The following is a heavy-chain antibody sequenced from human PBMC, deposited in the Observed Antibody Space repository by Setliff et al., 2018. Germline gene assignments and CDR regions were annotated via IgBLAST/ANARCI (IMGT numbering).Heavy chain of an antibody. CDR1: GFTFSHFA. D-gene: IGHD1-7*01. Sequence: GGSLRLSCAASGFTFSHFAVTWVRQSPGRGLEWVASIGAGGDYTKYADSVRGRFTISRDNSKNSLFLQMNSLRAEDTALYYCAKPQVELRWGFESWGQGTPVTVSS. J-gene: IGHJ4*02. V-gene: IGHV3-23*01. CDR2: IGAGGDYT. CDR3: AKPQVELRWGFES.